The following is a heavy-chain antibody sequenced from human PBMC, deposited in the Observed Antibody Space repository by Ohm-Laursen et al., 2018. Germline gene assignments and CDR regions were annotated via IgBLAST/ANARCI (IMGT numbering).Heavy chain of an antibody. CDR2: INHSGST. D-gene: IGHD6-6*01. J-gene: IGHJ4*02. V-gene: IGHV4-34*01. CDR3: ARDLDVHSSSSPY. Sequence: SDTLSLTCAVYGGSFSGYYWSWIRQPPGKGLEWIGEINHSGSTNYIPSLESRVTISPDTSKNQFSLKLSSVTAADTAVYYCARDLDVHSSSSPYWGQGTLVTVSS. CDR1: GGSFSGYY.